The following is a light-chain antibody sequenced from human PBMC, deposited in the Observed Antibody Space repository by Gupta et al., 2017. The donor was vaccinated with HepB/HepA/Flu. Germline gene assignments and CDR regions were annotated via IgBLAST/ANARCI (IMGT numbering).Light chain of an antibody. Sequence: SYELTQPLSVSVAPGQTATITCGGDNIGRKNVHWYQHRPGQAPVLVIYRDDNRPSGILERFSGSNSGSTATLTISRAQAGDEADYYCQVWDSNNVKFGGGTKLTVL. CDR3: QVWDSNNVK. CDR2: RDD. CDR1: NIGRKN. J-gene: IGLJ2*01. V-gene: IGLV3-9*01.